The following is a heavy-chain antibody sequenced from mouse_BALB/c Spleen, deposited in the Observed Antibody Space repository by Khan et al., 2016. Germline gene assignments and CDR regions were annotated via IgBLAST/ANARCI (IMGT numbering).Heavy chain of an antibody. J-gene: IGHJ3*01. V-gene: IGHV5-4*02. D-gene: IGHD2-3*01. CDR3: ARDDGWVAY. CDR1: GFTFSDYY. Sequence: EVELVESGGGLVKPGGSLKLSCAASGFTFSDYYMYWVRQTPEKRLEWVATISDGGSYTYYPDSVKGRFTISRDNAKNNLYLQMSSLKSEDTAMYYCARDDGWVAYWGQGTLVTVSA. CDR2: ISDGGSYT.